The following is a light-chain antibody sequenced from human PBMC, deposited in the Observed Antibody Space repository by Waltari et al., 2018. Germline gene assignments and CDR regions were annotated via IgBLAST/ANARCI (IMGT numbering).Light chain of an antibody. CDR3: QQFNTGYS. CDR2: DAS. CDR1: RAIANN. V-gene: IGKV3-15*01. J-gene: IGKJ2*01. Sequence: EIVMTQSPATLSVSPGEAATLACRASRAIANNLAWYQQKPGQALRLLIYDASTRDTGIPARFSGSWSGTEFTLTITSLQSEDSAVYFCQQFNTGYSFGQGTKLEIK.